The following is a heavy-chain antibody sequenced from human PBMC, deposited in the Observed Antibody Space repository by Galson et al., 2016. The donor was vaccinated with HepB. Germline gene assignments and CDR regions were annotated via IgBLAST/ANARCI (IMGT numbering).Heavy chain of an antibody. D-gene: IGHD5-12*01. CDR2: IYYSGST. V-gene: IGHV4-39*07. CDR1: GGSVGSGSYY. CDR3: ARDGGGSATPFDY. J-gene: IGHJ4*02. Sequence: ETLSLTCTVSGGSVGSGSYYWGWIRQPPGKGLEWIGNIYYSGSTYYNLSLRGRVTISVDMAKNQFSLKVNSVTAADTAVYYCARDGGGSATPFDYWSQGTLVTVSS.